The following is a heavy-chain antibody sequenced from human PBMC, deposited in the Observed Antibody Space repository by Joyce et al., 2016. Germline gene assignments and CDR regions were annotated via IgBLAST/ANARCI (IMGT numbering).Heavy chain of an antibody. CDR2: INPKNGDT. J-gene: IGHJ4*02. CDR3: ARDRVVAARRGLDY. Sequence: QVQLVQSGSEVKKPGASVTVSCKASGYTFTAYYLYWVRQAPGQGLEWMGWINPKNGDTSFDQRFQGRLIMTRDTSINTVYMELSRLRSDDTAVYYCARDRVVAARRGLDYWGQGTLAIVSS. V-gene: IGHV1-2*02. D-gene: IGHD2-15*01. CDR1: GYTFTAYY.